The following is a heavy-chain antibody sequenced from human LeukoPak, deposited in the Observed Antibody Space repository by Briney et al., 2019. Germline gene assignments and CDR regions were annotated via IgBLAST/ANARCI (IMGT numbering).Heavy chain of an antibody. Sequence: ASVEVSCKASGYTFTSYDINWVRQATGQGLEWMGWMNPNSGNTGYAQKFQGRVTITRNTSISTAYMELSSLRSEDTAVYYCARGGPAAKNAFDIWGQGTMVTVSS. CDR2: MNPNSGNT. J-gene: IGHJ3*02. V-gene: IGHV1-8*03. CDR1: GYTFTSYD. CDR3: ARGGPAAKNAFDI. D-gene: IGHD2-2*01.